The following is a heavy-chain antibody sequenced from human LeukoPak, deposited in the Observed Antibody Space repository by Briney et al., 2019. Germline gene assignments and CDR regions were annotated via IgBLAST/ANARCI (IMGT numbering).Heavy chain of an antibody. Sequence: GASVKVSYKVSGYTLTELSMHWVRQTPGKGLEWMGGFDPEDGETIYAQKFQGRVTMTEDTSTDTAYMELSSLRSDDTAVYYCATGDGDYYFDYWGQGTLVTVSS. V-gene: IGHV1-24*01. D-gene: IGHD2-21*01. CDR3: ATGDGDYYFDY. J-gene: IGHJ4*02. CDR1: GYTLTELS. CDR2: FDPEDGET.